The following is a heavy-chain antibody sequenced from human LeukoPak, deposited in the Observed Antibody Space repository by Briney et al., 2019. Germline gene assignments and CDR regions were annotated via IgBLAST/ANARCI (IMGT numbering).Heavy chain of an antibody. CDR2: AFYTGTT. Sequence: SETLSLTCTVSGDSISSRDYDWGWIRPPPGRGLEWIGCAFYTGTTNYNPSLTGRVTISIDTSKSQFSLRLTSVTAADTAIYYCASLSHCSATSCFYYWGRGTLVTVSS. CDR3: ASLSHCSATSCFYY. D-gene: IGHD2-2*01. V-gene: IGHV4-61*05. CDR1: GDSISSRDYD. J-gene: IGHJ4*02.